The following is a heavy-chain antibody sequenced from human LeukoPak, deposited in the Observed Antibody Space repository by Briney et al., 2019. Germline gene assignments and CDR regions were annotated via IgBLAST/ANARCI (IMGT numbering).Heavy chain of an antibody. J-gene: IGHJ4*02. V-gene: IGHV3-13*01. D-gene: IGHD1-1*01. Sequence: GGSLRLSCAASGFTFSDYDMHWVRQATGKGLEWVSAIGTAGDTYYTGSVKGRFTISRENAKNSLYLQMNSLRAGDTAVYYCVRVAKERVGGVYYFDYGGQGTPVTVSS. CDR1: GFTFSDYD. CDR3: VRVAKERVGGVYYFDY. CDR2: IGTAGDT.